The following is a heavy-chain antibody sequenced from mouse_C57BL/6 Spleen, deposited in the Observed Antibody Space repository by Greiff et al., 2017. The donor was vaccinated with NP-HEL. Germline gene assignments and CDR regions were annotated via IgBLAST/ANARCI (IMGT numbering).Heavy chain of an antibody. J-gene: IGHJ1*03. V-gene: IGHV1-64*01. CDR2: IHPNSGST. D-gene: IGHD1-1*01. CDR3: ASSVYYYGSSYWYFEV. Sequence: QVQLQQPGAELVKPGASVKLSCKASGYTFTSYWMHWVKQRPGQGLEWIGMIHPNSGSTNYNEKFKSKATLTVDKSSSTAYMQLSSLTSEDSAVYYCASSVYYYGSSYWYFEVWGKGTTVTVSS. CDR1: GYTFTSYW.